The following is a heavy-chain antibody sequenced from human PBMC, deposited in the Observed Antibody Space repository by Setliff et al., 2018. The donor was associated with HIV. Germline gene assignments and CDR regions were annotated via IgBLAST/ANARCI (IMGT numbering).Heavy chain of an antibody. V-gene: IGHV3-7*01. CDR2: IKPDGSVK. CDR1: GLSFSNFW. Sequence: PGGSLRLSCAASGLSFSNFWINWVRQAPGKGLEWVANIKPDGSVKSYGDSVKGRFTISRDNTKNSVFLQMNSLRAEDTAVYYCAKEGTMVTTGVAFDIWGQGTMVTVSS. CDR3: AKEGTMVTTGVAFDI. D-gene: IGHD4-17*01. J-gene: IGHJ3*02.